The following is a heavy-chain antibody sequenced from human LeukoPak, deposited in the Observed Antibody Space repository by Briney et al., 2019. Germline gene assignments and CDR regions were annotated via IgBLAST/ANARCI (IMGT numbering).Heavy chain of an antibody. CDR3: ARDPQTGGFGELVLFDP. Sequence: ASVKVSCKASGYTFTGYYMHWVRQAPGQGLEWMGWINPNSGGTNYAQKFQGRVTMTRDTSISTAYMELSRLRSDDTAVYYCARDPQTGGFGELVLFDPWGQGTLVTVSS. CDR2: INPNSGGT. CDR1: GYTFTGYY. V-gene: IGHV1-2*02. J-gene: IGHJ5*02. D-gene: IGHD3-10*01.